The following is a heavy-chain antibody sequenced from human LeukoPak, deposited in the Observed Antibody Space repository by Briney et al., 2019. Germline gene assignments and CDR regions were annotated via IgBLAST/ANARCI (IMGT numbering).Heavy chain of an antibody. J-gene: IGHJ4*02. Sequence: SETLSLTCAVQGVSVNAHSWSWIRQSPEKGLEWIGEINHSGGTNYNPSLKSRATISVDTSENRISLRVTSVTAADTAVYYCARIRCGHTDDRCYNYWGQGTLVTVSS. V-gene: IGHV4-34*01. CDR2: INHSGGT. CDR1: GVSVNAHS. CDR3: ARIRCGHTDDRCYNY. D-gene: IGHD2-8*01.